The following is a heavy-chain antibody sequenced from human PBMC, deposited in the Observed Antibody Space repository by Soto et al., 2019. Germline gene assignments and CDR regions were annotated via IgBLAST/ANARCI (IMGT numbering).Heavy chain of an antibody. CDR2: VYHTGAT. J-gene: IGHJ4*02. V-gene: IGHV4-59*01. Sequence: SETLSLTCTVSGASISSSYWSWIRQSPERGLEWIAYVYHTGATNYNPSLKSRVTISLDTSKGQFSLNLTSLTTADTAVYFCARGGNRYSNVASGVGGFDYWGQGSLVTVS. CDR3: ARGGNRYSNVASGVGGFDY. CDR1: GASISSSY. D-gene: IGHD5-12*01.